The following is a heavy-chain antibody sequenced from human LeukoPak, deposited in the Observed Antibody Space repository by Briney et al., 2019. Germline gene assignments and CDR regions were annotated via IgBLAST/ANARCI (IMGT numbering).Heavy chain of an antibody. CDR3: ARARRGYVRLDY. CDR1: GGSFSGYY. V-gene: IGHV4-34*01. J-gene: IGHJ4*02. D-gene: IGHD5-12*01. Sequence: SETLSLTCAVSGGSFSGYYWTWIRQSPGKGLEWMGEINHSGSTNYSPSLTRRLTMSVDTSKNQFSLNLSAATAADTAVYYCARARRGYVRLDYWGQGTLVTVSS. CDR2: INHSGST.